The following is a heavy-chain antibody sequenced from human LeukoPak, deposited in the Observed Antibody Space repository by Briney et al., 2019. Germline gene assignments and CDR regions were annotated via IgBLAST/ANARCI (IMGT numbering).Heavy chain of an antibody. Sequence: GGSLRLSCAASGFTFSNYAMSWVRQAPGKGLEWVSAISGSGDNTYYADSVKGRFTVSRDNSKNTLYLQMNSLRAEDTAVYYCAKITYSSSWYGLDYWGQGTLVTVSS. CDR2: ISGSGDNT. V-gene: IGHV3-23*01. J-gene: IGHJ4*02. CDR3: AKITYSSSWYGLDY. CDR1: GFTFSNYA. D-gene: IGHD6-13*01.